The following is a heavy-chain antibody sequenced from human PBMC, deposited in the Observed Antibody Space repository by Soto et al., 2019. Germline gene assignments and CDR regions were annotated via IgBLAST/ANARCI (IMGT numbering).Heavy chain of an antibody. CDR3: ARERTYSSSLAPHDY. D-gene: IGHD6-6*01. J-gene: IGHJ4*02. CDR2: ISSSSSYI. Sequence: GGSLRLSCAASGFTFSSYSMNWVRQAPGKGLEWVSSISSSSSYIYYADSVKGRFIISRDNAKNSLYLQMNSLRAEDTAVYYCARERTYSSSLAPHDYWGQGTLVTVSS. V-gene: IGHV3-21*01. CDR1: GFTFSSYS.